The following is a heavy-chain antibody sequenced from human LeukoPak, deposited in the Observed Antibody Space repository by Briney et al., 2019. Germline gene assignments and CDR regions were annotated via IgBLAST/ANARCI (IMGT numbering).Heavy chain of an antibody. D-gene: IGHD6-13*01. CDR3: ARGSSSWDAFDI. V-gene: IGHV1-69*04. CDR1: GGTFSSYA. Sequence: SVKVSCKASGGTFSSYAISWVRQAPGQGLEWMGRIIPILGIANYAQKFQGRVTITADKSTSTAYMELSSLRSEDTAVYYCARGSSSWDAFDIWGQGTMVTVSS. CDR2: IIPILGIA. J-gene: IGHJ3*02.